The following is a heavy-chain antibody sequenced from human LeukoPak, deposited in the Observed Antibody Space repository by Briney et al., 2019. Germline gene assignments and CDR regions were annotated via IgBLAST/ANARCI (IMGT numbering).Heavy chain of an antibody. J-gene: IGHJ4*02. V-gene: IGHV3-33*01. CDR2: IWYDGSNK. CDR3: VRGSGRATPFDY. D-gene: IGHD1-26*01. CDR1: GFTFSSYG. Sequence: GGSLRLSCAASGFTFSSYGMHWVRQAPGKGLEWVAVIWYDGSNKYYADSVKGRFTISRDNSKNTLYLQMNSLRAEDTAVYYCVRGSGRATPFDYWGQGTLVTVSS.